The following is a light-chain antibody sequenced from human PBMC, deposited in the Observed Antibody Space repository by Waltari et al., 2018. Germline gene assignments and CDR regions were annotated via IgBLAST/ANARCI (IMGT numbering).Light chain of an antibody. Sequence: EIVLTQSPDFQSVAPKEKVTITCRASQSIGSTLHWYQQKPDQSPQRLIKFASQSISGVPSRCSGSGSGTDFTLTISSLEAEDAATYYCHQSSVLPYTFGQGAKLEIK. CDR1: QSIGST. CDR2: FAS. J-gene: IGKJ2*01. CDR3: HQSSVLPYT. V-gene: IGKV6-21*02.